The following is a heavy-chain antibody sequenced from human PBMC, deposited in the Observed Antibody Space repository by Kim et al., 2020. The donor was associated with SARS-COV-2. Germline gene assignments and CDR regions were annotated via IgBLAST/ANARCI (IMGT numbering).Heavy chain of an antibody. Sequence: GGSLRLSCVASGFSFATFDMSWVRQAPGKGLKWVSVIKRPDDSAYYAESVKGRFTVSRDSARNTLYLQMNSLRADETAVYYCVKGAWLDYWGPGTLVTVSS. CDR1: GFSFATFD. CDR3: VKGAWLDY. D-gene: IGHD5-12*01. CDR2: IKRPDDSA. V-gene: IGHV3-23*01. J-gene: IGHJ4*02.